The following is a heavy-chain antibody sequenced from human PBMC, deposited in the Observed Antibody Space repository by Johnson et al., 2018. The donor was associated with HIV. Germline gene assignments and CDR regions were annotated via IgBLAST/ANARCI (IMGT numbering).Heavy chain of an antibody. CDR2: IWFDGSNK. J-gene: IGHJ3*02. Sequence: QVQLVESGGGVVQPGGSLRLSCAASGFTFSSYGMHWVRQAPGKGLEWVAVIWFDGSNKYYADSVKGRFTISRDNSKKTLYLQMNSLRTEDTAVYYCAKETRDSRSAFDIWGQGTLVTVSS. CDR1: GFTFSSYG. V-gene: IGHV3-30*02. D-gene: IGHD3-22*01. CDR3: AKETRDSRSAFDI.